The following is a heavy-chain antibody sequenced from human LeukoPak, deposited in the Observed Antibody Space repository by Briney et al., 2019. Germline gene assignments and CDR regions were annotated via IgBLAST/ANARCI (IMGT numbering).Heavy chain of an antibody. D-gene: IGHD3-10*01. CDR1: GGSFSGYY. Sequence: SETLSLTCAVYGGSFSGYYWSWIRQPPGKGLEWIGEINHSGSTNYNPSLKSRVTISVDTSKNQFSLKLSSVTAADTAVYYCASRAGYYYGSGSYFEEGFFDYWGQGTLVTVSS. CDR2: INHSGST. V-gene: IGHV4-34*01. J-gene: IGHJ4*02. CDR3: ASRAGYYYGSGSYFEEGFFDY.